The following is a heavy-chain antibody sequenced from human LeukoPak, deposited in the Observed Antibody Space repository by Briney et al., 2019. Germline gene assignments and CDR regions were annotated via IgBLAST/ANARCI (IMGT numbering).Heavy chain of an antibody. CDR1: GFTFSSYG. J-gene: IGHJ5*02. CDR2: IRYDGSNK. Sequence: GGSLRLSCAASGFTFSSYGMHWVRQAPGKGLEWVAFIRYDGSNKYYADSVKGRFTISRDNSKNTLYLQMNSLRAEDTAVYYCAKGFEGADILTGYYFGTGGFDPWGQGTLVTVSS. V-gene: IGHV3-30*02. CDR3: AKGFEGADILTGYYFGTGGFDP. D-gene: IGHD3-9*01.